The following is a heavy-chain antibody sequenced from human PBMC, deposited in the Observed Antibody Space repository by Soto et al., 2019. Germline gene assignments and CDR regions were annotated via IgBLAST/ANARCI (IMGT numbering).Heavy chain of an antibody. CDR2: MNSDGRTT. V-gene: IGHV3-74*01. CDR1: GFNFGNNW. J-gene: IGHJ4*02. Sequence: EVQLVESGGGLVQPGGSLRLSCAASGFNFGNNWMHWVRQAPGKGLEWVSRMNSDGRTTNYADSVKARFTVSRDNAKNTLYLQMHSLRAEDTAVYYCATAEVDYWGPGTLVTVSS. CDR3: ATAEVDY.